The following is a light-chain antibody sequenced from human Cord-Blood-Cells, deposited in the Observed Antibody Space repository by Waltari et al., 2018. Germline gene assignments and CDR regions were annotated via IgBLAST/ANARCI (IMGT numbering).Light chain of an antibody. CDR2: WAS. CDR1: HIVLYSPNNNNY. V-gene: IGKV4-1*01. J-gene: IGKJ4*01. Sequence: ILMIQSSAALASALSAGVTMHGKSRHIVLYSPNNNNYLAWYQQKPGQPPKLLIYWASTRESGVPDRFSGSGSGTDFTLTISSLQAEDVAVYYCQQYYSTPLTFGGGTKVEIK. CDR3: QQYYSTPLT.